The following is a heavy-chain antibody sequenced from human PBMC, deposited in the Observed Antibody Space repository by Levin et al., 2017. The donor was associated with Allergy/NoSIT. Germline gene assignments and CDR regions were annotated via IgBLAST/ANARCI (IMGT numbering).Heavy chain of an antibody. Sequence: PGGSLRLSCAASGFTFSSYSLNWVRQAPGKGLEWVSYITSSSSTIYYADSVKGRFTSSRDNAKNSLFLQMNSLRVEDTAVYYCARGSRGGYYFDYWGQGSLVTVSS. CDR1: GFTFSSYS. V-gene: IGHV3-48*01. J-gene: IGHJ4*02. CDR2: ITSSSSTI. D-gene: IGHD3-10*01. CDR3: ARGSRGGYYFDY.